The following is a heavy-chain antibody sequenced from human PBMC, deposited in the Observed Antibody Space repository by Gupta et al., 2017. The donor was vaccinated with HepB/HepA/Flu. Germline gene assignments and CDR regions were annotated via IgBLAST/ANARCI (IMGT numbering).Heavy chain of an antibody. CDR2: IRIQSNNYAT. J-gene: IGHJ6*02. CDR1: GFTCSHFA. CDR3: ARQEGFGVDV. Sequence: EGQLEESGGGVVQPGGSPTISCAALGFTCSHFALLWGSQSSGKGLEWVGRIRIQSNNYATSDGASVKGSFSISRDDLKSAAYLQMNSLKSDDTATYYCARQEGFGVDVWGQGTTVTVSS. V-gene: IGHV3-73*01.